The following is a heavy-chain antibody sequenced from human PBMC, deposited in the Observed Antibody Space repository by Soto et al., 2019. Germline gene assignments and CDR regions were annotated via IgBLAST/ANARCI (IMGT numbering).Heavy chain of an antibody. V-gene: IGHV3-23*01. CDR2: ISGSGGST. Sequence: GGSLRLSCAASGFTFSSYAMNWVRQAPGKGLEWVSAISGSGGSTYYADSVKGRFTISRDYSKNTLNLQMNSLRAEDTAVYYCAKDAERAAYNYGYQGYYFDYWGQGTLVTVSS. CDR3: AKDAERAAYNYGYQGYYFDY. J-gene: IGHJ4*02. D-gene: IGHD5-18*01. CDR1: GFTFSSYA.